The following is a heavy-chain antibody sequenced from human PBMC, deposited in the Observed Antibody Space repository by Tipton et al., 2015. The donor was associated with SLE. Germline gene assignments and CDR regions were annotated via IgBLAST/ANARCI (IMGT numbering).Heavy chain of an antibody. D-gene: IGHD2-2*01. Sequence: TLSLTCTVSGGSISSYYWSWIRQPPGKGLEWIGYIYYSGSTNYNPSLTSRVTISVDTSKNQFSLKLSSVTAADTAVYYCARDYGYCSSTSCDPCYFGLWGRFTLFTVSS. CDR3: ARDYGYCSSTSCDPCYFGL. V-gene: IGHV4-59*01. J-gene: IGHJ2*01. CDR2: IYYSGST. CDR1: GGSISSYY.